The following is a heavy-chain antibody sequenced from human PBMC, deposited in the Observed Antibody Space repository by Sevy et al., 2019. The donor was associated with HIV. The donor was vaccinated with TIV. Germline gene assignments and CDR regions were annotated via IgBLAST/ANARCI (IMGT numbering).Heavy chain of an antibody. D-gene: IGHD1-26*01. Sequence: GGSLRLSCAASEFTFSSYGMHWVRQAPGKGLDWVAVTSYDGSNKYYAGSVKGRFTISRDNSKNTVYLQMNSLRDEDTAVYYCAKPRRGGSYWTFDSWGQGTLVTVSS. V-gene: IGHV3-30*18. CDR1: EFTFSSYG. J-gene: IGHJ4*02. CDR2: TSYDGSNK. CDR3: AKPRRGGSYWTFDS.